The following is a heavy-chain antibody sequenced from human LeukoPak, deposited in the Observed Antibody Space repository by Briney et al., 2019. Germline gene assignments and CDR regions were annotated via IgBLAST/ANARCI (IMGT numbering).Heavy chain of an antibody. V-gene: IGHV4-4*02. CDR1: GRSISSSNW. CDR3: ARVQHSSGWYRLDP. Sequence: SGTLSLTCAVSGRSISSSNWWSWVRQPPGKGLEWIGEIYHSGSTNYNPSLKSRVTISVDKSKNQFSLKLSSVTAADTAVYYCARVQHSSGWYRLDPWGQGTLVTVSS. D-gene: IGHD6-19*01. CDR2: IYHSGST. J-gene: IGHJ5*02.